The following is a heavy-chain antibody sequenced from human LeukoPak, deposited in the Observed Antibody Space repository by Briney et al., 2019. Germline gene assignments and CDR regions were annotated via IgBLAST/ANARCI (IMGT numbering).Heavy chain of an antibody. V-gene: IGHV4-39*01. J-gene: IGHJ6*03. D-gene: IGHD3-9*01. CDR2: IYYSGST. CDR1: GGSISSSSYY. CDR3: ARVDRVTGYYYYYYYMDV. Sequence: PSETLSLTCTVSGGSISSSSYYWGWIRQPPGKGLEWIGSIYYSGSTYYNPSLKSRVTISVDTSKNQFSLKLSSVTAADTAVYYCARVDRVTGYYYYYYYMDVWGKGTTVTVSS.